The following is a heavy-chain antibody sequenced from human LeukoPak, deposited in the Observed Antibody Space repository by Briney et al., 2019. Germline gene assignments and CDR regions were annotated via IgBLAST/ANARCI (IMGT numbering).Heavy chain of an antibody. CDR3: ARERFLEPYYFDY. V-gene: IGHV3-21*01. CDR1: GFSFSTYG. D-gene: IGHD3-3*01. J-gene: IGHJ4*02. CDR2: IPTSGGIT. Sequence: GGSLRLSCADSGFSFSTYGMSWVRQAPGKGLEWVSGIPTSGGITYYADSVKGRFTISRDNAKNSLYLQMNSLRAEDTAVYYCARERFLEPYYFDYWGQGTLVTVSS.